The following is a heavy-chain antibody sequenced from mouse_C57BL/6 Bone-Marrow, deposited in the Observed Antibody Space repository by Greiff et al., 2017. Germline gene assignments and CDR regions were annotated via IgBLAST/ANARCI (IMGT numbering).Heavy chain of an antibody. Sequence: VMLVESGPGLVAPSQCLSITCTVSGFSLTSYAMSWVRQPPGKGLEWLGVIWTGGGTNYYSANKSRLSISKDNYKSQVVLKMNSLQTADTARYYCARKDYGSSYHAKDYWGQGTTVTVSS. CDR2: IWTGGGT. V-gene: IGHV2-9-1*01. CDR1: GFSLTSYA. CDR3: ARKDYGSSYHAKDY. D-gene: IGHD1-1*01. J-gene: IGHJ4*01.